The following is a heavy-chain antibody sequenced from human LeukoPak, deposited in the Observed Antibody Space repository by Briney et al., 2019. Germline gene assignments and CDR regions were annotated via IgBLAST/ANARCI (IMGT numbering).Heavy chain of an antibody. Sequence: GRSLRLSCAVTGFTFDTYWMSWVRQVPGKGLEWVANIKQDGSEIYYVDSVKGRFTISRDNAKNSLFLQMNSLRADDTAVYYCARDKVSGPTLLDYWGQGTLVTVSS. J-gene: IGHJ4*02. CDR3: ARDKVSGPTLLDY. V-gene: IGHV3-7*03. CDR2: IKQDGSEI. CDR1: GFTFDTYW. D-gene: IGHD3-10*01.